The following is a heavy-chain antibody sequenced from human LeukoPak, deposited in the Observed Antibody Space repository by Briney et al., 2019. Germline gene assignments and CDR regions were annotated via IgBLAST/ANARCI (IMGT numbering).Heavy chain of an antibody. CDR2: INPNSGGT. Sequence: GALVKVSCKASGYTFTGHYMHWVRQAPGQRLEWMGWINPNSGGTNYAQKFQGRVTMTRDTSISTAYMELRRLRSDDTAVYYCARAVAMGWFDPWGQGTLVTVSS. CDR1: GYTFTGHY. V-gene: IGHV1-2*02. D-gene: IGHD5-18*01. CDR3: ARAVAMGWFDP. J-gene: IGHJ5*02.